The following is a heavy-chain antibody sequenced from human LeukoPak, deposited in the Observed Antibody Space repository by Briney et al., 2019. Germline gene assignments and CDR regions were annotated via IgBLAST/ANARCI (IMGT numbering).Heavy chain of an antibody. J-gene: IGHJ4*02. CDR1: GFTFSSYY. Sequence: GGSLRLSCAASGFTFSSYYVTWIRQAPGKGLEWVSDIDSSGSTKYYADSVKGRFTISRDNAKNSLYLQMNSLRAEDTGVYYCARDRTARTSDYWGQGTLVTVSS. CDR3: ARDRTARTSDY. CDR2: IDSSGSTK. V-gene: IGHV3-11*04. D-gene: IGHD1-1*01.